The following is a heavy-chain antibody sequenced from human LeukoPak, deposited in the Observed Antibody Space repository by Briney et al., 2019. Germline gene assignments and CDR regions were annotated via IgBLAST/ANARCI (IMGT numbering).Heavy chain of an antibody. D-gene: IGHD2-2*01. CDR1: GFTFSSYA. V-gene: IGHV3-23*01. CDR2: ISGSGGST. Sequence: GGSLRLSCAASGFTFSSYAMSWVRQAPGKGLEWVSAISGSGGSTYYADSVKGRFTISRDNSKNTLYLQMNSLRAEDTAVYYCAKRGDIVVVPAARDYWGQGTLVTVSS. CDR3: AKRGDIVVVPAARDY. J-gene: IGHJ4*02.